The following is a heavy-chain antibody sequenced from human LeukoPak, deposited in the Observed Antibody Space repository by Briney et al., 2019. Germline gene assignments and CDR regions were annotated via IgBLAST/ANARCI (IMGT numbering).Heavy chain of an antibody. V-gene: IGHV3-11*01. CDR2: ISSSGSTI. J-gene: IGHJ4*02. D-gene: IGHD6-19*01. Sequence: GGSLRLSCAASGFTFSDYYMSWIRQAPGKGLEWVSYISSSGSTIYYADSVKGRFTISRDNSRNTLYLQMNSLRAEDTAVYYCAKEGSPVADLDYWGQGTLVTVSS. CDR3: AKEGSPVADLDY. CDR1: GFTFSDYY.